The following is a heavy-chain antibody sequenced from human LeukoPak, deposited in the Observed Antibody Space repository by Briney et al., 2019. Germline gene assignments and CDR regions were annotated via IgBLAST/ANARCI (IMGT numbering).Heavy chain of an antibody. J-gene: IGHJ4*02. CDR2: IYYSGST. D-gene: IGHD4-17*01. CDR3: ARSQGDKHYGDYHSLDY. V-gene: IGHV4-31*03. Sequence: PSQTLSLTCTVSGGSISSGGYYWSWLRQHPGKGLEWIGYIYYSGSTYYNPSLKSRVTISVDTSKNQFSLKLSSVTAADTAVYYSARSQGDKHYGDYHSLDYWGQGTLVTVSS. CDR1: GGSISSGGYY.